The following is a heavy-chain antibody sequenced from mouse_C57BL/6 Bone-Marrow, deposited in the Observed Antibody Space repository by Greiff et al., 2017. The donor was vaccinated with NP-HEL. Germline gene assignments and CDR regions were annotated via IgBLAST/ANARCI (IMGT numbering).Heavy chain of an antibody. CDR1: GYTFTSYW. D-gene: IGHD3-1*01. CDR3: ARSGFMYFDV. Sequence: QVQLKQPGAELVKPGASVKMSCKASGYTFTSYWITWVKQRPGQGLEWIGDIYPGSGSTNYNEKFKSKATLTVDTSSSTAYMQLSSLTSEDSAVYYCARSGFMYFDVWGTGTTVTVSS. J-gene: IGHJ1*03. CDR2: IYPGSGST. V-gene: IGHV1-55*01.